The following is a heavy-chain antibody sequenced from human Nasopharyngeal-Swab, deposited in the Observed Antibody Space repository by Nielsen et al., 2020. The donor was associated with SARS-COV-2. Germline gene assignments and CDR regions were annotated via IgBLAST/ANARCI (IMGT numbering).Heavy chain of an antibody. CDR1: GYTFTNYA. D-gene: IGHD6-19*01. CDR2: INAGNGNT. J-gene: IGHJ4*02. V-gene: IGHV1-3*01. Sequence: ASVKVSCKASGYTFTNYAMHWVRQAPGQRLEWMGWINAGNGNTKYSQKFQGRVTITRDTSASTAYMELSSLRSEDTAVYYCARGKRIAVAGNDVPRQQYYFDYWGQGTLVTVSS. CDR3: ARGKRIAVAGNDVPRQQYYFDY.